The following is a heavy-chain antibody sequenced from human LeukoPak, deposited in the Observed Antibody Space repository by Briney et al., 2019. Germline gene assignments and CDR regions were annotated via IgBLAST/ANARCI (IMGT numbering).Heavy chain of an antibody. V-gene: IGHV4-30-4*01. J-gene: IGHJ3*02. CDR1: GGSISSSSYY. Sequence: SETLSLTCTVSGGSISSSSYYWSWIRQPPGKGLEWIGYIYYSGSTYYNPSLKSRVTISVDTSKNQFSLKLSSVTAADTAVYYCARDLNRHYDFWSGYYLDAFDIWGQGTMVTVSS. D-gene: IGHD3-3*01. CDR2: IYYSGST. CDR3: ARDLNRHYDFWSGYYLDAFDI.